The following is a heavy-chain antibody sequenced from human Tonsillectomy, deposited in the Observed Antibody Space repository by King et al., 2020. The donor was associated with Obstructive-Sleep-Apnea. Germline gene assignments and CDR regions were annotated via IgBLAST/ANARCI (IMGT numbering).Heavy chain of an antibody. J-gene: IGHJ4*02. CDR2: SSGSGGIT. D-gene: IGHD3-22*01. V-gene: IGHV3-23*04. CDR1: GFTFSSNA. Sequence: VQLVESGGGLVQPGGSLRLSCAASGFTFSSNAMSWVRQAPGKGLEWVSGSSGSGGITYYADSVKGRFTISRDDSKNTLYLRMDSLRAEDTAVYYCAREYYYDSGGYLDYWGQGTLVTVSS. CDR3: AREYYYDSGGYLDY.